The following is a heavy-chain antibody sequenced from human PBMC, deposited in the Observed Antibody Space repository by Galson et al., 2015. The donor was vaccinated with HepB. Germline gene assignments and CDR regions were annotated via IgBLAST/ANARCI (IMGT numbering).Heavy chain of an antibody. CDR3: ARDRLSGYGNYFDY. Sequence: SLRLSCAASGFTFSSYAMHWVRQAPGKGLEWVAVISYDGSNKYYADSVKGRFTISRDNSKNTLYLQMNSLRAEDTAVYYCARDRLSGYGNYFDYWGQGTLVTVSS. V-gene: IGHV3-30-3*01. CDR1: GFTFSSYA. CDR2: ISYDGSNK. D-gene: IGHD5-12*01. J-gene: IGHJ4*02.